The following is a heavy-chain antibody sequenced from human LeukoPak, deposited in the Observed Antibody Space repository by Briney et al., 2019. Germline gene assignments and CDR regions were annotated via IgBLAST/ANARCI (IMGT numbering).Heavy chain of an antibody. D-gene: IGHD6-6*01. CDR3: AKDPYYSSSSPFFDY. J-gene: IGHJ4*02. Sequence: PGRSLRLSCAASGFTFDDYAMHWVRQAPGKGLEWVSGISWNSGNIEYADSVKGRFTISRDNAKKSLFLQMNSLRAEDTALYYFAKDPYYSSSSPFFDYWGQGTLVTVSS. CDR2: ISWNSGNI. V-gene: IGHV3-9*01. CDR1: GFTFDDYA.